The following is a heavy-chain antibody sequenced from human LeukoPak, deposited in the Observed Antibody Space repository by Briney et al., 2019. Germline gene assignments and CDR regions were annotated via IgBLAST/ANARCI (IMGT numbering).Heavy chain of an antibody. D-gene: IGHD4-23*01. CDR1: GFTFSSYW. CDR3: ARDTYGGFDY. V-gene: IGHV3-7*01. Sequence: GGSLRLSCAASGFTFSSYWMGWVRQAPGKGLKWVASINQDGSEKYYVDSVKGRFTISRDNAKNSLYLQMNSLRADDTAVYYCARDTYGGFDYWGQGTLVTVSS. J-gene: IGHJ4*02. CDR2: INQDGSEK.